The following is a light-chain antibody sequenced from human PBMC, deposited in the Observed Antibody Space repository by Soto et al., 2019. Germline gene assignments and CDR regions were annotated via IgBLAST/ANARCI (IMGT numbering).Light chain of an antibody. CDR2: DVS. J-gene: IGLJ1*01. CDR3: SSYTSSSTRV. Sequence: QSVLTQPASVSGSPGQSITISCTGTSSDVGGYNSASWYQHHPGKAPKLMIYDVSNRPSGVSNRFSGSKSGNTASLTISGLQAEDEADYYCSSYTSSSTRVFGTGTKVTVL. V-gene: IGLV2-14*03. CDR1: SSDVGGYNS.